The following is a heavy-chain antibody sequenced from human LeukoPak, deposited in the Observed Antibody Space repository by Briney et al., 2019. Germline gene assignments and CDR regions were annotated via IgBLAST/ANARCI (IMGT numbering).Heavy chain of an antibody. D-gene: IGHD2-8*01. Sequence: SETLSLTCAVYGGSFSGYYWSWIRQPPGKGLEWIGEINHSGSTNYNPSLKSRVTISVDTSKNQFSLKLSSVTAADTAVYYCARGPRDIVLMVYARRFFDYWGQGTLVTVSS. CDR3: ARGPRDIVLMVYARRFFDY. J-gene: IGHJ4*02. V-gene: IGHV4-34*01. CDR1: GGSFSGYY. CDR2: INHSGST.